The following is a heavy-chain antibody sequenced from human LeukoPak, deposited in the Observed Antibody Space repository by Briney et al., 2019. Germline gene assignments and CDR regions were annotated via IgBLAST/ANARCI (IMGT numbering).Heavy chain of an antibody. CDR1: GFTFSNYV. J-gene: IGHJ4*02. V-gene: IGHV3-23*01. D-gene: IGHD6-13*01. CDR3: AKARPGYSNLWAY. Sequence: GGSLRLSCAASGFTFSNYVMSWVSQAPGKGLKWVSSISGSGGGTYYADSVKGRFTISRDSSKNTVYLQMNSLRAEDTAVYYCAKARPGYSNLWAYWGQGTLVTVSS. CDR2: ISGSGGGT.